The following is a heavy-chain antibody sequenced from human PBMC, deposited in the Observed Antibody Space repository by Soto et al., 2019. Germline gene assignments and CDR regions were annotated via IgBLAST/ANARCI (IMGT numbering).Heavy chain of an antibody. CDR3: ARGGLWRGYDPTKRIRYGMDV. CDR2: ISAYFGNT. V-gene: IGHV1-18*01. J-gene: IGHJ6*02. Sequence: EASVKVSCKASGYTFTSYGISWVRQAPGQGLEWMGWISAYFGNTNYAQKLQGRVTMTTDKSTSTAYMELSSLRSEDTAVYYCARGGLWRGYDPTKRIRYGMDVWGQGTTVTVSS. D-gene: IGHD5-12*01. CDR1: GYTFTSYG.